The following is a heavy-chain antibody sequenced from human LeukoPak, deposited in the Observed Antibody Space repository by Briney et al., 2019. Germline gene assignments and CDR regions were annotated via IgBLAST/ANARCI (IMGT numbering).Heavy chain of an antibody. CDR2: IYYSGST. V-gene: IGHV4-39*01. CDR1: GGSIRSSSYY. CDR3: ASGHYDSSGYYYPFDY. J-gene: IGHJ4*02. Sequence: PSETLSLTCTVSGGSIRSSSYYWGEIRQPPGKGLEWIGSIYYSGSTYYNPSLKSRVTISVDTSKNQVSLRLSSVTAADTAVYYCASGHYDSSGYYYPFDYWGQGTLVTVSS. D-gene: IGHD3-22*01.